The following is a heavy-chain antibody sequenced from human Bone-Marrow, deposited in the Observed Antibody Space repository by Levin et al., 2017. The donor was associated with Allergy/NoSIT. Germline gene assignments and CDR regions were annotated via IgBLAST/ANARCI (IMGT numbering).Heavy chain of an antibody. V-gene: IGHV3-49*04. J-gene: IGHJ4*02. CDR1: GFTFGDYA. CDR3: TGDDYYEKSGSLFADY. CDR2: IRSKAYGGTT. D-gene: IGHD3-22*01. Sequence: GGSLRLSCTASGFTFGDYAMSWVRQAPGKGLEWVGFIRSKAYGGTTEYAASVKGRFTISRDDSKSIAYLQMNSLKTEDTAVYYCTGDDYYEKSGSLFADYWGQGTLVTVSS.